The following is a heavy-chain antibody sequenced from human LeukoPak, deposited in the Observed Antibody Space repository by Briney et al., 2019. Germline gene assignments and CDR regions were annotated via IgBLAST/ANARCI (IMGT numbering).Heavy chain of an antibody. CDR2: INHSGST. D-gene: IGHD3-3*01. J-gene: IGHJ4*02. V-gene: IGHV4-34*01. Sequence: SETLSLTCAVYGGSFSGYYWSWIRQAPGKGLEWIREINHSGSTNYNPSLKSRVTISVDTSKNQFSLKLSSVTAADTAVYYCARGGVGYDFWSGYYIKGFDYWGQGTLVTVSS. CDR1: GGSFSGYY. CDR3: ARGGVGYDFWSGYYIKGFDY.